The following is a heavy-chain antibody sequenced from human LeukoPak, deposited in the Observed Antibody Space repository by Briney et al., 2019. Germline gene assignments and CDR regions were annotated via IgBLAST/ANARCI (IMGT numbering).Heavy chain of an antibody. V-gene: IGHV4-34*01. CDR3: ARGRSRSGWYRYYGMDV. D-gene: IGHD6-19*01. Sequence: SETLSLTCAVYGGSFSGYYWSWIRQPPGKGLEWIGEINHSGSTNYNPSLKSRVTISVDTSKNQFSLKLSSVTAADTAVYYCARGRSRSGWYRYYGMDVWGQGTTVTVSS. CDR2: INHSGST. J-gene: IGHJ6*02. CDR1: GGSFSGYY.